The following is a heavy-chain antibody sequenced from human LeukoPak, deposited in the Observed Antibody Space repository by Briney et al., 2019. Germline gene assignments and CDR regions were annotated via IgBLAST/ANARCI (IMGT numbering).Heavy chain of an antibody. Sequence: ASVKVSCKASGYTFTSYGISWVRQAPGQGLEWMGWISAYNGNTNYAQKLQGRVTMTTDTSTSTAYMELRSLRSDDTAVYYCARVEMAKIAGPAWFDPWGQGTLVTVSS. J-gene: IGHJ5*02. CDR2: ISAYNGNT. CDR1: GYTFTSYG. V-gene: IGHV1-18*01. D-gene: IGHD5-24*01. CDR3: ARVEMAKIAGPAWFDP.